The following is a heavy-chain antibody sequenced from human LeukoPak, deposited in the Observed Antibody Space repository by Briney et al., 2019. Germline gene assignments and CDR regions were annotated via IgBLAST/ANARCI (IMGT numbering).Heavy chain of an antibody. V-gene: IGHV1-69*05. Sequence: ASVKVSCKASGGTFSSYAISWVRQAPGQGLEWMGGIIPIFGTANYAQSFQGRVTITMDESTSTAYMELSSLRSEDTAVYYCARAPTQWELPHWYFDLWGRGTLVTVSS. CDR3: ARAPTQWELPHWYFDL. CDR1: GGTFSSYA. D-gene: IGHD1-26*01. CDR2: IIPIFGTA. J-gene: IGHJ2*01.